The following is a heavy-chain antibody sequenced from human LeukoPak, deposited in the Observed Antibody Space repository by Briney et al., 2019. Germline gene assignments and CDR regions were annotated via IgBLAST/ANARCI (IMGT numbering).Heavy chain of an antibody. V-gene: IGHV3-15*01. D-gene: IGHD1-26*01. Sequence: GGSLRLSCAASGFTFSNAWMSWVRQAPGKGLEWVGRIKSKTAGGTTDYAAPVKGRFTISRDDSKNTLYLQMNSLKTEDTAVYYCTTLSPRGAFDYWGQGTLVTVSS. J-gene: IGHJ4*02. CDR3: TTLSPRGAFDY. CDR1: GFTFSNAW. CDR2: IKSKTAGGTT.